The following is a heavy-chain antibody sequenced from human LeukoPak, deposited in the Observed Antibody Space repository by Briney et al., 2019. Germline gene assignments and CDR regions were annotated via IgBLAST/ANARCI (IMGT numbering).Heavy chain of an antibody. Sequence: PGGSLRLSCSASGFAFTNYAMHWVRQAPGKGLEYVSTINKEGGRTYYADSVKGRFTISRDDSKNTLYLQMNSLRAEDTALYYCAKDRKTYCSNGVCYTSDRGLLDYWGQGTLVTVSS. J-gene: IGHJ4*02. CDR2: INKEGGRT. V-gene: IGHV3-64*04. CDR3: AKDRKTYCSNGVCYTSDRGLLDY. CDR1: GFAFTNYA. D-gene: IGHD2-8*01.